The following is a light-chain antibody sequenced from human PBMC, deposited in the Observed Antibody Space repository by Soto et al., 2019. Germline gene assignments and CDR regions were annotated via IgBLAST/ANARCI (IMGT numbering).Light chain of an antibody. J-gene: IGKJ5*01. CDR3: QHYNNWPPIT. Sequence: EVVMTQSPATLSVSPGERATLSCRASESVSSNLAWYQQRPGQAPRLVIYGASTRATGIPARFSGSGSGTEFTLTISSLQSDDFALYYCQHYNNWPPITFGQGTRLEIK. V-gene: IGKV3-15*01. CDR2: GAS. CDR1: ESVSSN.